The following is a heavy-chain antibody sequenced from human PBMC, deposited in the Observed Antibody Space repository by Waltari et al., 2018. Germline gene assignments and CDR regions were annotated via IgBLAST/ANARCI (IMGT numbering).Heavy chain of an antibody. V-gene: IGHV3-21*01. CDR1: GFTFSSYS. Sequence: EVQLVESGGGLVKPGGSMRLSCAASGFTFSSYSMNWVRQAPGKGLEWVSSSSSSISYIYYADSVKGRVTISRDNAKNSLYLQMNSLRAEDTAVYYCARDQTYSSSSFGYYYYMDVWGKGTTVTVSS. CDR2: SSSSISYI. CDR3: ARDQTYSSSSFGYYYYMDV. J-gene: IGHJ6*03. D-gene: IGHD6-6*01.